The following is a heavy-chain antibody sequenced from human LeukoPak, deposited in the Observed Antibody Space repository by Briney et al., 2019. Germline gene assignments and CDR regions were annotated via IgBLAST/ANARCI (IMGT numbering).Heavy chain of an antibody. CDR1: GFAFSSYS. Sequence: GGSLRLSCAASGFAFSSYSMHWVRQAPGKGLEWVSSISSSTTYIYYADSVKGRFTISRDNAENSLYLQMHSLRAEDTAIYYCVRDLYARLRLGEPPGYWGQGTLVTVSS. CDR2: ISSSTTYI. V-gene: IGHV3-21*01. J-gene: IGHJ4*02. CDR3: VRDLYARLRLGEPPGY. D-gene: IGHD3-16*01.